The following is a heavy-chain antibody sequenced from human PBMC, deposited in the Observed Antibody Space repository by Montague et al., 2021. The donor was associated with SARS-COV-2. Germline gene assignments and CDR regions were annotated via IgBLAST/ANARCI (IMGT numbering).Heavy chain of an antibody. CDR2: NNYRGST. V-gene: IGHV4-39*01. CDR1: GDSISSSNYY. Sequence: SETLSLTCTVSGDSISSSNYYWSWIRQPPGKGRVWIGCNNYRGSTYYNPSLRSRVTIAADTSRNQFSLKLSSVTAADTAVYYCARHGEMATIAGWWCLDLWGQGTLVTVSS. CDR3: ARHGEMATIAGWWCLDL. D-gene: IGHD5-24*01. J-gene: IGHJ4*02.